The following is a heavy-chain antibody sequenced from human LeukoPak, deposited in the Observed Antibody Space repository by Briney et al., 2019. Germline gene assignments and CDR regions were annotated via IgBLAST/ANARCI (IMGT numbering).Heavy chain of an antibody. CDR2: ISGDSSTI. V-gene: IGHV3-48*02. J-gene: IGHJ4*02. CDR3: ARYTITTVTTSGAFDC. D-gene: IGHD4-17*01. CDR1: GFTFNSYK. Sequence: VGSLRLSCAASGFTFNSYKMNWVRQAPGKGLEWPSYISGDSSTIYHADSVKGRFTISRDNAKNLLFLQMNSLRDEDTAVYYCARYTITTVTTSGAFDCWGQGTLVTVSS.